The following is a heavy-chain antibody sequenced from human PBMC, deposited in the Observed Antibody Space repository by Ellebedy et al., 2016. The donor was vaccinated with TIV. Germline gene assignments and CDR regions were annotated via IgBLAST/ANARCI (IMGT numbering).Heavy chain of an antibody. J-gene: IGHJ4*02. CDR3: ARREYDSSGLSFDY. CDR1: GGSISSSSYY. CDR2: IYYSGST. Sequence: SETLSLTXTVSGGSISSSSYYWGWIRQPPGKGLEWIGSIYYSGSTYYNPSLKSRVTISVDTSKNQFSLKLSSVTAADTAVYYCARREYDSSGLSFDYWGQGTLVTVSS. D-gene: IGHD3-22*01. V-gene: IGHV4-39*01.